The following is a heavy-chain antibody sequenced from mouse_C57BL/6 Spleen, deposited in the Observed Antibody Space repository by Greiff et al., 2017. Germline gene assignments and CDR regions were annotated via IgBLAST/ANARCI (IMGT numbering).Heavy chain of an antibody. CDR2: IHPNSGST. CDR3: AKRNLGAMDY. CDR1: GYTFTSYW. Sequence: QVQLQQPGAELVKPGASVKLSCKASGYTFTSYWMHWVKQRPGQGLEWIGMIHPNSGSTNYNEKFKSKATLTVDKSSSTAYMQLSSLTSEDSEVYYCAKRNLGAMDYWGQGTSVTVSS. J-gene: IGHJ4*01. V-gene: IGHV1-64*01.